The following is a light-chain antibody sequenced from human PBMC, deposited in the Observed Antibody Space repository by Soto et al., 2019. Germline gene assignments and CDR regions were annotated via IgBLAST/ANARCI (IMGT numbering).Light chain of an antibody. CDR3: QHYNNYSEA. CDR1: ETISSW. CDR2: EAS. V-gene: IGKV1-5*03. J-gene: IGKJ1*01. Sequence: DIQMTQSPSTLSASVGNRVTITCRASETISSWLAWYQQNPEKAPKLLFYEASTLKSGVPSRFSGSVSGTEFTLTISSLQPDDFATYYSQHYNNYSEAFGQGTKVDSK.